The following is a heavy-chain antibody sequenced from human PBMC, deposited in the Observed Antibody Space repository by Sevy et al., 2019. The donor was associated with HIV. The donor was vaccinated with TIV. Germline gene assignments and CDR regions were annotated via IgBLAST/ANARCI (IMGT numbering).Heavy chain of an antibody. V-gene: IGHV3-49*03. Sequence: GGSLRLSCTASGFTFGDYAMSWFRRAPGKGLEWVGFIRSKAYAGTTEYAASVKGRFTISRDDSKSIAYLQMNSLKTEDTAVYYCTRGYRYLGYCSGGSCYSWYYGMDVWGQGTTVTVSS. D-gene: IGHD2-15*01. CDR1: GFTFGDYA. CDR3: TRGYRYLGYCSGGSCYSWYYGMDV. CDR2: IRSKAYAGTT. J-gene: IGHJ6*02.